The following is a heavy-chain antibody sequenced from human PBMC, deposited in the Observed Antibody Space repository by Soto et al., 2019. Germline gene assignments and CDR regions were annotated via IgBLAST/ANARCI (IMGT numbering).Heavy chain of an antibody. J-gene: IGHJ6*03. CDR2: ISYDGSNK. CDR1: GVTFSSHG. V-gene: IGHV3-30*18. Sequence: PGGSLRLSCAASGVTFSSHGMHWVLQAPGKGLEWVAVISYDGSNKYYADSVKGRFTISRDNSKNTLYLQMNSLRAEDTAVYYCAKDLGSGWTGYYYMDVWGKGTTVTVSS. D-gene: IGHD6-19*01. CDR3: AKDLGSGWTGYYYMDV.